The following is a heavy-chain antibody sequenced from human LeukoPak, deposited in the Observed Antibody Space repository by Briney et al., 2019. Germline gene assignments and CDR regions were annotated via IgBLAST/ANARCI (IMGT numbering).Heavy chain of an antibody. CDR2: IDSSSSYM. D-gene: IGHD2-2*02. CDR1: GFTFSGYN. CDR3: ARAYCSSTTCYTYDAFDI. V-gene: IGHV3-21*01. Sequence: GGSLRLSCAASGFTFSGYNMNWVRQAPGKGLEWVSSIDSSSSYMYYPDSVRGRFTISRDNAKNSLDLQMNSLRAEDTAVYFCARAYCSSTTCYTYDAFDIWGQGTMVTLSS. J-gene: IGHJ3*02.